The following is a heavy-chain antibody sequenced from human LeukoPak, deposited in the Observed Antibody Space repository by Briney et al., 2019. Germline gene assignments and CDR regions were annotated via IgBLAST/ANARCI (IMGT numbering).Heavy chain of an antibody. Sequence: SETLSLTCAVSGGSISSGGYSWSWIRQPPGKGLEWIGYIYYSGSTNYNPSLKSRVTISVDTSKNQFSLKLSSVTAADTAVYYCARDGSIPIWGQETMVTVSS. V-gene: IGHV4-61*08. CDR1: GGSISSGGYS. CDR3: ARDGSIPI. J-gene: IGHJ3*02. D-gene: IGHD2-2*03. CDR2: IYYSGST.